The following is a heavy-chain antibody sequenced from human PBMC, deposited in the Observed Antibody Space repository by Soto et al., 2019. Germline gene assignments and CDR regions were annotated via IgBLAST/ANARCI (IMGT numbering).Heavy chain of an antibody. J-gene: IGHJ4*02. CDR3: ARDDGYSYVLKH. V-gene: IGHV1-2*04. CDR1: GYTFTGYY. CDR2: INPNSGGT. D-gene: IGHD5-18*01. Sequence: QVQLVQSGAEVKKPGASVKVSCKASGYTFTGYYMHWVRQAPGQGLEWMGWINPNSGGTNYAQKLQGWVTMTRDTSISTAYMELSRLRSDDTAVYYCARDDGYSYVLKHWGQGTLVTVSS.